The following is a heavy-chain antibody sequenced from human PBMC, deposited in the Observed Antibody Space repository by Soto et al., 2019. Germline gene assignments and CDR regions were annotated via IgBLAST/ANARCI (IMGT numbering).Heavy chain of an antibody. J-gene: IGHJ6*02. Sequence: ESGGGLVKPGGSLRLSCAASGFIFSSHNMNWVRQAPGTGLEWVSSITGSSSYIFYADSVKGRFTISRDNAKNTVYLQVNSLRAEDTGVYYCARLVASETGYGMDVWGQGTTVTVSS. CDR2: ITGSSSYI. D-gene: IGHD3-9*01. CDR3: ARLVASETGYGMDV. CDR1: GFIFSSHN. V-gene: IGHV3-21*06.